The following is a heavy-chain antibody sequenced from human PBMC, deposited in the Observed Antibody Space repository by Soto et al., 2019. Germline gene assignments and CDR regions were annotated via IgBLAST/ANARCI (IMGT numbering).Heavy chain of an antibody. J-gene: IGHJ4*02. Sequence: GGSLRLSCAASGFTFSSYSMNCVRQAPGKGLEWVSSISSSSSYIYYSESVKGRFTIARDNAKNSLYQQMNSRRAEDMAVYYCARENCGGECYYFDYWGQGTLVTVSS. CDR2: ISSSSSYI. D-gene: IGHD2-21*01. CDR3: ARENCGGECYYFDY. CDR1: GFTFSSYS. V-gene: IGHV3-21*01.